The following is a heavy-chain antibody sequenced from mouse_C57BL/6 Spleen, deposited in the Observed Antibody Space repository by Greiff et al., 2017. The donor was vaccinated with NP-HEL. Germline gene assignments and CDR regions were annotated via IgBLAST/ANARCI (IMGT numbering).Heavy chain of an antibody. CDR3: ATLWDGYFDV. V-gene: IGHV5-17*01. CDR1: GFTFSDYG. Sequence: EVKLVESGGGLVKPGGSLKLSCAASGFTFSDYGMHWVRQAPEKGLEWVAYISSGSSTIYYADTVKGRFTISRDNAKNTLFLQMTSLRSEDTAMYYCATLWDGYFDVWGTGTTVTVSS. J-gene: IGHJ1*03. D-gene: IGHD4-1*01. CDR2: ISSGSSTI.